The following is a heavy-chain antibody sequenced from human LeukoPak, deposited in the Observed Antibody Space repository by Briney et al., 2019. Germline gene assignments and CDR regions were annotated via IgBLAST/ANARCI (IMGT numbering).Heavy chain of an antibody. CDR1: GFMFDDYA. Sequence: GGSLRLSCAASGFMFDDYAMHWVRQAPGKGLEWVSLISADGGSTFYADSVEGRFTISRDNNNNSLSLQMNSLTTEDTAFYYCAREQFSHTSNYFDNWGQGLLVTVSS. CDR3: AREQFSHTSNYFDN. V-gene: IGHV3-43*02. J-gene: IGHJ4*02. D-gene: IGHD5-24*01. CDR2: ISADGGST.